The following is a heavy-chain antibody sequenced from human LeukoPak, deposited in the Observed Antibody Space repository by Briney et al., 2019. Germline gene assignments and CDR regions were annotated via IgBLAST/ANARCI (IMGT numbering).Heavy chain of an antibody. CDR1: GFTFSSYA. V-gene: IGHV3-30-3*01. D-gene: IGHD5-18*01. CDR3: AGRVTGYSSGYVY. CDR2: ISYDGSNK. Sequence: AGRSLRLSCAASGFTFSSYAMHWVRQAPGKGLEWVAVISYDGSNKYYADSVKGRFTISRDNSENIVYLQMNNLRAEDTAVYYCAGRVTGYSSGYVYWGQGTLVTVSS. J-gene: IGHJ4*02.